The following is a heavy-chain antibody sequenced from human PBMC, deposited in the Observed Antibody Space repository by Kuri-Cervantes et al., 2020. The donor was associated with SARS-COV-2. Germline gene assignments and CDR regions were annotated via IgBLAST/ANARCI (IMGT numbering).Heavy chain of an antibody. D-gene: IGHD2-8*02. CDR3: AKGTRERD. V-gene: IGHV4-59*11. J-gene: IGHJ4*02. CDR1: GASITHHY. Sequence: GSLRLSCTVSGASITHHYWSWMRQPPGKGLEWIGYVHNSGSTSFSPSLRSRVTMSIDTSMSQFSLKLYSVTAADTAIYYCAKGTRERDWGQGTLVTVSS. CDR2: VHNSGST.